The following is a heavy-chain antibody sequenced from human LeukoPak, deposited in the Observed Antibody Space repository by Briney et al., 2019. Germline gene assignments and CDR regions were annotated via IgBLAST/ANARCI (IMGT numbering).Heavy chain of an antibody. J-gene: IGHJ4*02. CDR2: FTSRSGTI. CDR3: ARESSGIAATDKIDF. V-gene: IGHV3-21*01. CDR1: GFTFSTYI. D-gene: IGHD6-13*01. Sequence: GGSLRLSCAASGFTFSTYIMNWVRQAPGKGLEWVSSFTSRSGTIYYADSVKGRFTISRDNAKNSLFLQMSSLRVEVTAVYYCARESSGIAATDKIDFWGQGTLVTVSS.